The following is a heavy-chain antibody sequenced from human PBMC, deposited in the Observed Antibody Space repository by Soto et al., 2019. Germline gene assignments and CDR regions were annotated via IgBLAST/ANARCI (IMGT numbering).Heavy chain of an antibody. Sequence: ASVKVSCKASGGTFSSYTISWVRQAPGQGLEWMGWMNPNSGNTGYAQKFQGRVTMTRNTSISTAYMELSSLRSEDTAVYYCARVRSRAAAGTVGYWGQGTLVTVSS. CDR2: MNPNSGNT. CDR1: GGTFSSYT. J-gene: IGHJ4*02. V-gene: IGHV1-8*02. D-gene: IGHD6-13*01. CDR3: ARVRSRAAAGTVGY.